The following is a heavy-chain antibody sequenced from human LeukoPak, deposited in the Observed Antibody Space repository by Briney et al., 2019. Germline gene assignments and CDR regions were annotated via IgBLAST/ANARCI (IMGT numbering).Heavy chain of an antibody. CDR3: AKAAAGTAYYYYYMDV. J-gene: IGHJ6*03. CDR1: GFTFSSYG. V-gene: IGHV3-30*02. Sequence: GGSLRLSCAASGFTFSSYGMHWVRQAPGKGLEWVAFIRYDGSNKYYADSVKGRFTISRDNSKNTLYLQMNSLRPEDTAVYYCAKAAAGTAYYYYYMDVWGKGTTVTVSS. CDR2: IRYDGSNK. D-gene: IGHD6-13*01.